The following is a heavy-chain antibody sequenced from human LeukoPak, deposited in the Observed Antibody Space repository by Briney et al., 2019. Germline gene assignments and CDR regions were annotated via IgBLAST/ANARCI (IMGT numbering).Heavy chain of an antibody. CDR3: AGGGSTWDWYFDL. CDR2: IYSGGRR. CDR1: GFILSTYY. V-gene: IGHV3-53*01. D-gene: IGHD2-2*01. J-gene: IGHJ2*01. Sequence: GGSLRLSCAASGFILSTYYMTWVRQAPGKGLEWVSVIYSGGRRKYADSVKGRFTISRDNSKNTVSLQINNLRAEDTALYYCAGGGSTWDWYFDLWGRGTLVTVSS.